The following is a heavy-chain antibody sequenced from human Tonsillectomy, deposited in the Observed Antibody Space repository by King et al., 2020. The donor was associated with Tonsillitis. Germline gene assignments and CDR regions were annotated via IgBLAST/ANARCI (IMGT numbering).Heavy chain of an antibody. Sequence: QLVQSGGGVVQPGRSLRLSCAASGFTFSSYGMHWVRQAPGKGLEWVAVISYDGSNKYYADSVKGRFTISRDNSKNTLYLQMNSLRAEDTAVYYCARDWGVVVITIYGMDVWGQGTTVTVSS. CDR3: ARDWGVVVITIYGMDV. D-gene: IGHD3-22*01. J-gene: IGHJ6*02. CDR2: ISYDGSNK. CDR1: GFTFSSYG. V-gene: IGHV3-33*05.